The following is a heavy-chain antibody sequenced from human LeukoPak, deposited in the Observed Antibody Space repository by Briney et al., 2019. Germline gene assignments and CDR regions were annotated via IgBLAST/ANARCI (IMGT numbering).Heavy chain of an antibody. J-gene: IGHJ4*02. Sequence: GGSLRLSCAASGFTFSSYAMSWVRQAPGKGLEWVSAISGSGGSTYYADSVKGRFTISRDNSKNTLYLQMNSLRAGDTAVYYCAKGPLYYYGSGIYDYWGQGTLVTVSS. V-gene: IGHV3-23*01. CDR1: GFTFSSYA. CDR2: ISGSGGST. D-gene: IGHD3-10*01. CDR3: AKGPLYYYGSGIYDY.